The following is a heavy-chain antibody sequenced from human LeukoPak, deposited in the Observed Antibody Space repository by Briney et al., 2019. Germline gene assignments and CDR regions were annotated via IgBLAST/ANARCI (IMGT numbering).Heavy chain of an antibody. V-gene: IGHV1-2*06. CDR3: ARGASGATRSAHFDY. CDR2: INPNSGGT. Sequence: ASVKVSCKASGYTFTGYYMHWVRQAPGQGLEWMGRINPNSGGTNYAQKFQGRVTMTGDTSTSTVYMELSSLRSEDTAVYYCARGASGATRSAHFDYWGQGTLVTVSS. D-gene: IGHD1-26*01. J-gene: IGHJ4*02. CDR1: GYTFTGYY.